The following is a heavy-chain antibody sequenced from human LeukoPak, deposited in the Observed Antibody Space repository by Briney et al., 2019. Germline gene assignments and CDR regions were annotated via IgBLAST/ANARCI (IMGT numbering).Heavy chain of an antibody. V-gene: IGHV3-53*01. CDR2: IYSSVT. Sequence: GGSLRLSCAVSGFTVSGNYMSWVRQAPGKGLEWVSFIYSSVTHYSDSVKGRFTISRDNSKNTLFLQMNSLRAEDTAVYYCARRAGAYSHPYDYWGQGTLVTVSS. CDR1: GFTVSGNY. CDR3: ARRAGAYSHPYDY. J-gene: IGHJ4*02. D-gene: IGHD4/OR15-4a*01.